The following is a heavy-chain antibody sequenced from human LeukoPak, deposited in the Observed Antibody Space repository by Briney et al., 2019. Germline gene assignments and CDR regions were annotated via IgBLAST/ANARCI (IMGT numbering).Heavy chain of an antibody. J-gene: IGHJ4*02. Sequence: GGSLRLSCAASGFTFSDYWMSWVRQAPGKGLEWVANIKKGGGERYYVDSVKGRFTISRDNAKNSLYLQMNSLRGEDTAVYYCARDKLNGDSRFDFWGQGTLVTVSS. V-gene: IGHV3-7*03. D-gene: IGHD4-17*01. CDR3: ARDKLNGDSRFDF. CDR2: IKKGGGER. CDR1: GFTFSDYW.